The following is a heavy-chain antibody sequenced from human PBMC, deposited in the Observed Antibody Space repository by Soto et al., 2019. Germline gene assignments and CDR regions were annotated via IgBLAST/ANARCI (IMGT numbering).Heavy chain of an antibody. CDR2: IYYSGST. CDR3: ARAISSGWYGDAFDI. V-gene: IGHV4-31*03. D-gene: IGHD6-19*01. Sequence: TLSLTCTVSGGSISSGGYYWSWIRQHPGKGLEWIGYIYYSGSTYYNPSLKSRVTISVDTSKNQFSLKLSSVTAADTAVYYCARAISSGWYGDAFDIWGQGTMVPVSS. CDR1: GGSISSGGYY. J-gene: IGHJ3*02.